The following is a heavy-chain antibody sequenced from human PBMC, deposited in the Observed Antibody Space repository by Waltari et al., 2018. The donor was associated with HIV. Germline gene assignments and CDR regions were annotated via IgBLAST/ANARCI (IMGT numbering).Heavy chain of an antibody. CDR1: VGSFSGYF. Sequence: QAQLQQWGAGLLKPSETLSLTCAVYVGSFSGYFWSWLRQPPGKGLEWIGEINHSGSTNYNPSLKSRLTMSVDTSKNQFSLKLNSVTAADTAVYYCARGQTDYGSGSYFEYWGQGTLVTVSS. J-gene: IGHJ4*02. V-gene: IGHV4-34*01. D-gene: IGHD3-10*01. CDR2: INHSGST. CDR3: ARGQTDYGSGSYFEY.